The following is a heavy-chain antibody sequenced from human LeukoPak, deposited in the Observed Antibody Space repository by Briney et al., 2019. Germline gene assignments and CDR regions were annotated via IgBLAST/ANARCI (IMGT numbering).Heavy chain of an antibody. Sequence: GGSLRLSCAASGFGFSNFWMSWVRQAPGKGPEWVANIKEDGSLKNYVDSVKGRFTISRDNAKNSLYLQMNSLRAEDTALYYCARDRNGGNTYYYDYWGQGTLVTVSS. CDR1: GFGFSNFW. J-gene: IGHJ4*02. CDR3: ARDRNGGNTYYYDY. D-gene: IGHD4-23*01. CDR2: IKEDGSLK. V-gene: IGHV3-7*03.